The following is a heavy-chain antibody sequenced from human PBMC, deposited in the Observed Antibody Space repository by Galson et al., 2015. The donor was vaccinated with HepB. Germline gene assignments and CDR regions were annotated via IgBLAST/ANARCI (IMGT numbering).Heavy chain of an antibody. Sequence: CAISGDSVSSNSATWNRMRQSPSRGLEWLGRTYYRSKWYDEYAESVKSRITINSDTSKNQFSLQLNSVTPEDTAVYYCVRDGGWRFDYWGQGTLVTVSS. J-gene: IGHJ4*02. CDR3: VRDGGWRFDY. D-gene: IGHD3-3*01. CDR1: GDSVSSNSAT. V-gene: IGHV6-1*01. CDR2: TYYRSKWYD.